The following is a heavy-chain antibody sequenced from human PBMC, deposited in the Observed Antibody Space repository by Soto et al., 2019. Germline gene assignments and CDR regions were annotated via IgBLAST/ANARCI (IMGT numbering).Heavy chain of an antibody. J-gene: IGHJ4*02. CDR1: GGSIISSNW. CDR2: IYHSGST. Sequence: SETLSLTCAVSGGSIISSNWWNWVRQPPGKGLEWIGEIYHSGSTYYKPSLKSRVAMSVDTSKNQFSLKLTSATAADSAVYYCARRDWSGSTSHFYFDYWGQGVLVTVSS. V-gene: IGHV4-4*02. D-gene: IGHD3-9*01. CDR3: ARRDWSGSTSHFYFDY.